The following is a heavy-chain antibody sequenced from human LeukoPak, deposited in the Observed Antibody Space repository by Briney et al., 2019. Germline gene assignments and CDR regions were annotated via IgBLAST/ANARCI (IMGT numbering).Heavy chain of an antibody. V-gene: IGHV3-11*01. J-gene: IGHJ4*01. Sequence: GGSLRLSCVVSGFSFSDSYMTWTRQTPGKGLESLAYISGSGHDIYYTDSVKGRFTISRDNAKDSLYLQMNGLRPEDTALYYCSTDPRLLIYWGHGTLVTVSS. D-gene: IGHD2-8*01. CDR2: ISGSGHDI. CDR3: STDPRLLIY. CDR1: GFSFSDSY.